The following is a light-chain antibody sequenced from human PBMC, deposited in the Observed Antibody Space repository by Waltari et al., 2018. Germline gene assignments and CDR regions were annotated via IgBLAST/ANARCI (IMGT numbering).Light chain of an antibody. CDR2: GAS. V-gene: IGKV3-20*01. J-gene: IGKJ1*01. CDR1: QSVSSSY. CDR3: QQYGSSTWT. Sequence: EIVLTQSPVTLSFSPGERANLSCRASQSVSSSYLAWYQQKPGQAPRLLIYGASSRATDIPDRFSGSGSGTDFTLTISRLEPEDFAVYYCQQYGSSTWTFGQGTKVEIK.